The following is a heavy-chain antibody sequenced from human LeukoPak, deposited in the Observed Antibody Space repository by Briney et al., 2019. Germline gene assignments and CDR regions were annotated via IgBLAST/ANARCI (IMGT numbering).Heavy chain of an antibody. J-gene: IGHJ4*02. CDR3: PRANCDDCSGASDY. CDR1: GYTVTRYD. Sequence: ASVKVSYKASGYTVTRYDINSVREATGQGLEWMGWMNPNSGNTGYAQKFQGRVTMTRNTSISTAYMELSSLRSEDTTVYYFPRANCDDCSGASDYWDQGTLVTVSS. CDR2: MNPNSGNT. V-gene: IGHV1-8*01. D-gene: IGHD3-22*01.